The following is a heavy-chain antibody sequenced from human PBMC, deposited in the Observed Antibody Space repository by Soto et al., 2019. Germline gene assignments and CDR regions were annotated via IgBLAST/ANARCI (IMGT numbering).Heavy chain of an antibody. CDR1: GYTLTELS. Sequence: ASVKVSCKVSGYTLTELSMHWVRQAPGKGLAWMGGFDPEDGETIYAQKCQGRVTMTEDTSTDTAYMELSSLRSEDTAVYYCATSPLAARPRIDYWGQGTLVTVSS. D-gene: IGHD6-6*01. CDR3: ATSPLAARPRIDY. V-gene: IGHV1-24*01. CDR2: FDPEDGET. J-gene: IGHJ4*02.